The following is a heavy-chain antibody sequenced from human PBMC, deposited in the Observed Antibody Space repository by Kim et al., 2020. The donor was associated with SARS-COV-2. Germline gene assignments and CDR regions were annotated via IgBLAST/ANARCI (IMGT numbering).Heavy chain of an antibody. V-gene: IGHV3-30*18. D-gene: IGHD3-22*01. Sequence: GGSLRLSCAASGFTFSSYGMHWVRQAPGKGLEWVAVISYDGSNKYYADSVKGRFTISRDNSKNTLYLQMNSLRAEDTAVYYCAKVLFVARWLDDSRTFDYWGQGTLLTVSS. J-gene: IGHJ4*02. CDR3: AKVLFVARWLDDSRTFDY. CDR1: GFTFSSYG. CDR2: ISYDGSNK.